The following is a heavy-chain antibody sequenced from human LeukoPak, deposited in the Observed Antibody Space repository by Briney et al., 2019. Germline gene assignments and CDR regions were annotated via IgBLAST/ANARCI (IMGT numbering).Heavy chain of an antibody. J-gene: IGHJ4*02. D-gene: IGHD2-15*01. CDR1: GGTFSSYA. Sequence: ASVKVSCKASGGTFSSYAISWVRQAPGQGLEWMGGIIPIFGTANYAQKFQGRVTITADKSTSTAYVELSSLRSEDTAVYYCVRDVLGYCSGGSCYSDYWGQGTLVTVSS. CDR2: IIPIFGTA. V-gene: IGHV1-69*06. CDR3: VRDVLGYCSGGSCYSDY.